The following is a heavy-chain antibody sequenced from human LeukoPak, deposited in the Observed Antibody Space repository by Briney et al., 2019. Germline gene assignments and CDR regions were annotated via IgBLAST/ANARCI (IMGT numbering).Heavy chain of an antibody. CDR1: GGSISSSSYY. CDR2: IYYSGST. Sequence: SETLSLTCTVSGGSISSSSYYWGWIRQPPGKGLEWIGGIYYSGSTYYNPSLKSRVTISVDTSKNQFSLKLSSVTAADTAVYYCARDAARGYSYGYDYWGQGTLVTVSS. CDR3: ARDAARGYSYGYDY. J-gene: IGHJ4*02. V-gene: IGHV4-39*07. D-gene: IGHD5-18*01.